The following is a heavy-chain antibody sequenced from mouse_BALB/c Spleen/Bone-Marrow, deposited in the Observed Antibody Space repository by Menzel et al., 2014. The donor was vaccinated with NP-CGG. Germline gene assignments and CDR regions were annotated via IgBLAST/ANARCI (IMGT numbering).Heavy chain of an antibody. CDR3: ARFPMDY. CDR2: IINKAYGYTT. CDR1: GFTFTDYY. Sequence: EVMLVESGGGLVQPGGSLRLSCTTSGFTFTDYYMSWVRQPPGKALEGLAFIINKAYGYTTEYSASVRGRFTISRDNSQSILYLQMNTLRAEDSATYYCARFPMDYWGQGTSVTVSS. V-gene: IGHV7-3*02. J-gene: IGHJ4*01.